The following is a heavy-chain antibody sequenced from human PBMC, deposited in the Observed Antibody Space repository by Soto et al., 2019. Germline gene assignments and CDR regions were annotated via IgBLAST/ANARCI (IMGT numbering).Heavy chain of an antibody. CDR3: ARVDGYDFYYYYYYMDV. J-gene: IGHJ6*03. CDR1: GFTFSSYS. D-gene: IGHD5-12*01. Sequence: GGSLRLSCAASGFTFSSYSMNWVRQAPGKGLEWVSYISSSSSTIYYADSVKGRFTISRDNAKNSLYLQMNSLRAEDTAVYYCARVDGYDFYYYYYYMDVWGKGTTVTVSS. CDR2: ISSSSSTI. V-gene: IGHV3-48*01.